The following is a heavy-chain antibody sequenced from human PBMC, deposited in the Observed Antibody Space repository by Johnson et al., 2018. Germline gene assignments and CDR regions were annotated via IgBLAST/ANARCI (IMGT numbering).Heavy chain of an antibody. CDR1: GFTFSSYG. CDR2: IWYYGRNK. J-gene: IGHJ3*02. Sequence: QLVESGGGVVQPGRSLRLSCAASGFTFSSYGMHWVRPAPGKGLEWVAVIWYYGRNKYYADSVKGRFTISRYNSHNTLSLKMASLRAEDMAVYYCARPLGGGDAFVIWGQGTMVTVSS. CDR3: ARPLGGGDAFVI. D-gene: IGHD3-10*01. V-gene: IGHV3-33*01.